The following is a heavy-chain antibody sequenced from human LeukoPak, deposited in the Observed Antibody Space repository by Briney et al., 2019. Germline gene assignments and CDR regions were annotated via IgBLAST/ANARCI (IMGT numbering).Heavy chain of an antibody. D-gene: IGHD6-13*01. Sequence: KPSGTLSLTCAVTGGSSSSSNWWSWVRQPPGKGLEWIGEIYHSGSTNYNPSLKSRVTISVDKSNNQFSLKLSSVTAADTAVYYCARTWYSSRVVDYWGQGTLVTVSS. CDR2: IYHSGST. V-gene: IGHV4-4*02. J-gene: IGHJ4*02. CDR1: GGSSSSSNW. CDR3: ARTWYSSRVVDY.